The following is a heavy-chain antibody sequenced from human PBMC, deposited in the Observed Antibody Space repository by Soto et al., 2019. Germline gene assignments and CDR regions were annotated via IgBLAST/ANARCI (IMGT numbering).Heavy chain of an antibody. J-gene: IGHJ4*02. V-gene: IGHV4-39*01. D-gene: IGHD3-9*01. CDR3: ARLEGLATISYYFDF. Sequence: HLQLQESGPGLVKPSETLSLMCSVSDDSINSDKFYWGWIRQPPGKGLEWIGSIYYRGNSSYNPSLQPRVTISLDKSKSQFSLKLNSVTAADSAVYFCARLEGLATISYYFDFWGPGALVTVSS. CDR2: IYYRGNS. CDR1: DDSINSDKFY.